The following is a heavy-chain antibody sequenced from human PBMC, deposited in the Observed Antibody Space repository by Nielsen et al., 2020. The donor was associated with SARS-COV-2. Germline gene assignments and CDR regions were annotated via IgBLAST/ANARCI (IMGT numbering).Heavy chain of an antibody. D-gene: IGHD3-3*01. CDR1: GFTFSSYW. CDR3: AKDRYTIFGVVAYFDY. CDR2: IKQDGSEK. Sequence: GESLKISCAASGFTFSSYWMNWVRQAPGKGLEWVANIKQDGSEKYYGDSVKGRFTISRDNAKNSLYLQMNSLRAEDTAVYYCAKDRYTIFGVVAYFDYWGQGTLVTVSS. J-gene: IGHJ4*02. V-gene: IGHV3-7*03.